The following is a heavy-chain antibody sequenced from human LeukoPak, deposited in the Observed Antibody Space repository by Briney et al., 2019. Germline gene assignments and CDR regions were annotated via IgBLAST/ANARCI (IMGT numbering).Heavy chain of an antibody. J-gene: IGHJ5*02. CDR1: GFTFDDYA. CDR3: AKAADPVNNWFDP. V-gene: IGHV3-9*01. CDR2: ISWSSGSI. Sequence: PGGSLRLPCAASGFTFDDYAMHWVRQAPGKGLEWVSGISWSSGSIGYADSVKGRFTISRDNAKNSLYLQMNSLRAEDTALYYCAKAADPVNNWFDPWGQGTLVTVSS.